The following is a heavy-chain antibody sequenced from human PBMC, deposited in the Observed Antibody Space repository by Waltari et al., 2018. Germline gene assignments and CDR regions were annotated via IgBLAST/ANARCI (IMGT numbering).Heavy chain of an antibody. CDR3: ARARSGGSLLGY. Sequence: QVQLVESGGGVVQPGRSLRLSCAASGFTFSTYGMHWVRQAPGKGLGGVSVIWSDGSNKYYADSVKGRFTISRDNSKNTLYLQMNSLRAEDTAVYYCARARSGGSLLGYWGQGTLVTVSS. CDR2: IWSDGSNK. D-gene: IGHD2-15*01. V-gene: IGHV3-33*01. CDR1: GFTFSTYG. J-gene: IGHJ4*02.